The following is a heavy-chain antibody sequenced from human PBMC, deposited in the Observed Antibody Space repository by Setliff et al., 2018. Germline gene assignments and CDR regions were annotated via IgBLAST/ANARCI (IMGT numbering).Heavy chain of an antibody. Sequence: SETLSLTCTVSGGSISSGSYYSSWIRQPAGKGLEWIGRIYTSGSTNYNPSLKSRVTISVDTSKNQFSLKLSSVTAADTAVYYCARGKSVTASNWFDPWGQGTQVTVSS. D-gene: IGHD5-18*01. CDR2: IYTSGST. V-gene: IGHV4-61*02. CDR1: GGSISSGSYY. CDR3: ARGKSVTASNWFDP. J-gene: IGHJ5*02.